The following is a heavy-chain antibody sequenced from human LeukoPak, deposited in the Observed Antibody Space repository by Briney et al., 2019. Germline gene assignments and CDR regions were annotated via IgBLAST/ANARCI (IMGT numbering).Heavy chain of an antibody. CDR1: GGSISSGSYY. V-gene: IGHV4-61*02. J-gene: IGHJ4*02. Sequence: PSETLSLTCTVSGGSISSGSYYWSWIRQPAGKGLEWIGRIYTSGSTNYNPSLKSRVTISVDTSKNQFSLKLTSVTAADMAVYYCARHSFRGYCSSTSCWTFDYWGQGTLVTVSS. CDR3: ARHSFRGYCSSTSCWTFDY. D-gene: IGHD2-2*01. CDR2: IYTSGST.